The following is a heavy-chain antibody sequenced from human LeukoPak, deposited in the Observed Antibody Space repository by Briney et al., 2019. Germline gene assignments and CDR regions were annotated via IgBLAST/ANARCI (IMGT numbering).Heavy chain of an antibody. J-gene: IGHJ3*02. D-gene: IGHD2-8*01. V-gene: IGHV3-7*01. CDR3: ATNAKWAFDI. CDR1: GFAFSSNW. CDR2: IKQDGSEK. Sequence: GGSLRLSCAASGFAFSSNWMTWVRQAPGKGLEWVAHIKQDGSEKYCVDSVEGRFTISRDNAKNSLYLQMNSLRAEDTAVYYCATNAKWAFDIWGQGTMVTVSS.